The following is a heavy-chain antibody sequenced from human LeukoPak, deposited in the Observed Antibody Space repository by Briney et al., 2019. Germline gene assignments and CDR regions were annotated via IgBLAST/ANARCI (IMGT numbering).Heavy chain of an antibody. D-gene: IGHD4-17*01. Sequence: ASVKVSCKASGYTFSNFAMSWVRQAPGQGLEWMGWINTNAGNPTYVQGFTGRFVFSLDTSVSTAYLQISSLKAEDTAVYFCARGTTYFDHWGQGTLVTVSS. J-gene: IGHJ4*02. V-gene: IGHV7-4-1*02. CDR1: GYTFSNFA. CDR3: ARGTTYFDH. CDR2: INTNAGNP.